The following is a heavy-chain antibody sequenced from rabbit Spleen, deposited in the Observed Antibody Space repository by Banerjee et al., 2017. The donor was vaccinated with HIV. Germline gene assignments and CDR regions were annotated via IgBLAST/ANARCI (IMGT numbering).Heavy chain of an antibody. D-gene: IGHD1-1*01. J-gene: IGHJ6*01. CDR3: ARDTSSSFSSYGMDL. V-gene: IGHV1S45*01. Sequence: QEQLVESGGGLVHPEGSLTLTCTASGFDFINNYVMRWVRQAPGKGLEWIASIYVVSGTIYYANWAKGRFTVSKTSSTTVTLQMTSLTVTDTATYFCARDTSSSFSSYGMDLWGPGTLVTVS. CDR1: GFDFINNYV. CDR2: IYVVSGTI.